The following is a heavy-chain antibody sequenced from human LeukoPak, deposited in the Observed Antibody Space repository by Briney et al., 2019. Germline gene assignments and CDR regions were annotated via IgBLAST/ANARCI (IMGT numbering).Heavy chain of an antibody. CDR1: GDCVSSNSAT. V-gene: IGHV6-1*01. CDR2: TWYRSNWYN. CDR3: ARSIQHFDY. D-gene: IGHD2-21*01. J-gene: IGHJ4*02. Sequence: SQTLSLTCGISGDCVSSNSATWDWIRQSPSRGLEWLGRTWYRSNWYNDSALSVRSRMTINPDTSKNQFSLHLHSVTPEDTAVYYCARSIQHFDYWGQGILVTVSS.